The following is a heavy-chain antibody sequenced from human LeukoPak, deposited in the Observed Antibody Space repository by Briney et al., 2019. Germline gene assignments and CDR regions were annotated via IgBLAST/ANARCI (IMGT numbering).Heavy chain of an antibody. CDR3: ARHGTGSGSYYNPGEYFDY. CDR1: GGSFSGYY. J-gene: IGHJ4*02. CDR2: IYYSGST. V-gene: IGHV4-39*01. Sequence: KPSETLSLTCAVYGGSFSGYYWGWIRQPPGKGLEWIGSIYYSGSTYYNPSLKSRVTISVDTSKNQFSLKLSSVTAADTAVYYCARHGTGSGSYYNPGEYFDYWGQGTLVTVSS. D-gene: IGHD3-10*01.